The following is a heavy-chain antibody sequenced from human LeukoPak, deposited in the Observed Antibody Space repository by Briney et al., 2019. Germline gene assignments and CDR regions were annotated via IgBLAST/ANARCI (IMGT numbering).Heavy chain of an antibody. CDR1: GFTFSSYS. CDR3: ERDAPAYCGGDCYSDAFDI. Sequence: GGSVRLSCVASGFTFSSYSINWVRQAPGKGLEWVSDISSSSSYIFYADSVNGRFTISRDNAKNSLYLEMNSLRAEDTRVYYCERDAPAYCGGDCYSDAFDICGERT. D-gene: IGHD2-21*02. V-gene: IGHV3-21*05. CDR2: ISSSSSYI. J-gene: IGHJ3*02.